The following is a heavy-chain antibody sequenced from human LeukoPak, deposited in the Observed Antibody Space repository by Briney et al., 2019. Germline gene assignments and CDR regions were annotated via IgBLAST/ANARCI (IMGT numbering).Heavy chain of an antibody. CDR3: ARVPYGSGSYNFDY. J-gene: IGHJ4*02. V-gene: IGHV3-66*01. CDR2: IYSGGST. CDR1: GFTVSSNY. Sequence: GGSLRLSCAASGFTVSSNYMSWVRQAPGKGPEWVSVIYSGGSTYYADSVKGRFIISRDNSKNTLYLQMNSLRAEDTAVYYCARVPYGSGSYNFDYWGQGTLVTVSS. D-gene: IGHD3-10*01.